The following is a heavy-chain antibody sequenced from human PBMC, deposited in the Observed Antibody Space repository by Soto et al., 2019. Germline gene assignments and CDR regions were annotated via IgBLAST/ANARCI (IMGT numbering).Heavy chain of an antibody. CDR3: AKDIGYCSGGSCYYFDY. D-gene: IGHD2-15*01. CDR2: ISGSGGST. CDR1: GVTLRNYG. J-gene: IGHJ4*02. V-gene: IGHV3-23*01. Sequence: EVQLFESGEGLVQPGVSLRLSGAASGVTLRNYGMNWVRQAPGKGLEWVSTISGSGGSTYYADSVKSRFTIARDNSKNMLYLQMNRLRAEDTAVYYCAKDIGYCSGGSCYYFDYWGQGTLVTVSS.